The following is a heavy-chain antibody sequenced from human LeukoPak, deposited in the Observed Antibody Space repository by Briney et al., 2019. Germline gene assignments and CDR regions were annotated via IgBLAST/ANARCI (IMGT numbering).Heavy chain of an antibody. D-gene: IGHD2-15*01. V-gene: IGHV3-74*01. Sequence: GGSLRLSCAASGFTFSNYWMHWVRQAPGKGPVWVSRIDSAGTSTSYADSVKGRFTISRDNAKNTLYLQMNSLRAEDTAVYYCARGYCNGGDCYRPFDYWGQGTLVTVSS. CDR3: ARGYCNGGDCYRPFDY. CDR1: GFTFSNYW. CDR2: IDSAGTST. J-gene: IGHJ4*02.